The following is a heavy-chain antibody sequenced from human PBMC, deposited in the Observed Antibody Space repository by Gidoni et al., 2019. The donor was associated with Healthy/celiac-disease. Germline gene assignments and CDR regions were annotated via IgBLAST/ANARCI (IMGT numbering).Heavy chain of an antibody. CDR3: TTDLWDCSSTSCFFWFDP. J-gene: IGHJ5*02. Sequence: EVQLVESGGGLVKPGGSLRLSCAASGFTFSNAWMSWVRQAPGKGLEWVGRIKSKTDGGTTDYAAPVKGRFTISRDDSKNTLYLQMNSLKTEDTAVYYCTTDLWDCSSTSCFFWFDPWGQGILVTVSS. CDR1: GFTFSNAW. CDR2: IKSKTDGGTT. V-gene: IGHV3-15*01. D-gene: IGHD2-2*01.